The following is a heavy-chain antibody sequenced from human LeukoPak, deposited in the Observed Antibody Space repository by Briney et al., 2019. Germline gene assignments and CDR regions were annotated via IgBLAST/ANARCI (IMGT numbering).Heavy chain of an antibody. V-gene: IGHV1-18*01. J-gene: IGHJ3*02. D-gene: IGHD3-10*01. CDR2: ISAYNGNT. Sequence: ASMKVSCKASGYTFTSYGISWVRQAPGQGLEWMGWISAYNGNTNYAQKLQGRVTMTTDTSTSTAYMELRSLRSDDTAVYYCAKTITMVRGPSPDAFDIWGQGTMVTVS. CDR3: AKTITMVRGPSPDAFDI. CDR1: GYTFTSYG.